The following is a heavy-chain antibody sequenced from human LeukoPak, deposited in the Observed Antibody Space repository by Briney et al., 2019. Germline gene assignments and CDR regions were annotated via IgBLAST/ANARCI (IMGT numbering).Heavy chain of an antibody. Sequence: SVKVSCKASGYTFTSYAMHWVRQAPGQRLEWMGWINAGNGNTKYSQKFQGRVTITRDTSASTAYMELSSLRSEDTAVYYCARDRGTVTTLFDYWGQGTLVTVSS. D-gene: IGHD4-11*01. CDR1: GYTFTSYA. CDR2: INAGNGNT. V-gene: IGHV1-3*01. J-gene: IGHJ4*02. CDR3: ARDRGTVTTLFDY.